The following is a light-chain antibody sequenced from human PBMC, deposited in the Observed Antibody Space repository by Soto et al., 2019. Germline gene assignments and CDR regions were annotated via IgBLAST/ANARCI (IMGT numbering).Light chain of an antibody. CDR3: QQRSIPIT. J-gene: IGKJ5*01. CDR2: DAS. CDR1: QSVSSY. V-gene: IGKV3-11*01. Sequence: EIVLTQSPATLSFSPGERATLSCRASQSVSSYLAWYQQKPGQAPRLLIYDASNRATGIPARFSGSGSGTDFTLTISSLEPEDFAVYYCQQRSIPITFGQGTRLEIK.